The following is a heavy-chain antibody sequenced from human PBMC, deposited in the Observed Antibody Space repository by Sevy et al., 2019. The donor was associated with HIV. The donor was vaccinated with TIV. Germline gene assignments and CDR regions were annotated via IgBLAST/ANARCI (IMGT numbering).Heavy chain of an antibody. CDR3: ARDSGIAARPRYYYYGMDV. V-gene: IGHV3-53*01. J-gene: IGHJ6*02. Sequence: GGSLRLSCAASGFTVSSNYMSWVRQAPGKGLEWVSVIYSGGSTYYADSVKGRFTISRDNSKNTLYLQMNSLRAEDTAVYYCARDSGIAARPRYYYYGMDVWGQGTTVTVSS. CDR2: IYSGGST. D-gene: IGHD6-6*01. CDR1: GFTVSSNY.